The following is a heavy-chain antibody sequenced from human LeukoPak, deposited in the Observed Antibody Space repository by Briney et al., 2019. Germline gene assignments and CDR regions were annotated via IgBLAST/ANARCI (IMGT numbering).Heavy chain of an antibody. J-gene: IGHJ6*02. CDR2: IYITGST. CDR3: ARYSYGYYYYGMDV. D-gene: IGHD5-18*01. Sequence: PSETLSLTCSVSGGPISSYFWTWIRQRAGEGLEWTGRIYITGSTNYNPSLKSRVTISVDTSKNQFSLKLSSVTAADTAVYYCARYSYGYYYYGMDVWGQGTTVTVSS. V-gene: IGHV4-4*07. CDR1: GGPISSYF.